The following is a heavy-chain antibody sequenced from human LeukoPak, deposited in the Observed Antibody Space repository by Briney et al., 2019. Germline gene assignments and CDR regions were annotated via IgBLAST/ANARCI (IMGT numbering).Heavy chain of an antibody. V-gene: IGHV3-7*05. CDR1: GFTFSRYW. D-gene: IGHD1-26*01. CDR2: LDQDGTEK. J-gene: IGHJ4*02. Sequence: GGSLRLSCAASGFTFSRYWMTWVRQAPGKGLEWVANLDQDGTEKYYVDSVKGRFTISRDNAKKSLYLEMNSLRAEDTAVYYCAKGGSVGVGTSYYFDYWGQGTLVTVSS. CDR3: AKGGSVGVGTSYYFDY.